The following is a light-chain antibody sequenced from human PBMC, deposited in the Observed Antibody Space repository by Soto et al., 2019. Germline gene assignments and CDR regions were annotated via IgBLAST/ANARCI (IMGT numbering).Light chain of an antibody. CDR3: QTWGTGIVT. V-gene: IGLV4-69*01. Sequence: QSVLTQSPSASASPGASVKLTCTLSSGHTNYAIAWHQQQPEKGPRFLMKINSDGSHSKGDGVPDRFSGSSSGAERYFTISCLQSEDEADYYCQTWGTGIVTFGGGTKLTVL. J-gene: IGLJ2*01. CDR2: INSDGSH. CDR1: SGHTNYA.